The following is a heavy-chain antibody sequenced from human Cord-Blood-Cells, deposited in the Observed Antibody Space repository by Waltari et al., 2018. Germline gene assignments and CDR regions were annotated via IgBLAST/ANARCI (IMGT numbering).Heavy chain of an antibody. CDR2: INPNSGGT. J-gene: IGHJ3*02. V-gene: IGHV1-2*04. CDR3: ASGGSSSTDAFDI. CDR1: GYTFTGYY. Sequence: QVQLVQSGAAVKKPVASVTASCKAPGYTFTGYYMHRVRQAPGQGLEWMGWINPNSGGTNYAQKFQGWVTMTRDTSISTAYMELSRLRSDDTAVYYCASGGSSSTDAFDIWGQGTMVTVSS. D-gene: IGHD3-16*01.